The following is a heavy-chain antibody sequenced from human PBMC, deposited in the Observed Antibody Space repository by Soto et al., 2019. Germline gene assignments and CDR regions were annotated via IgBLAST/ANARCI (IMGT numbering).Heavy chain of an antibody. V-gene: IGHV3-7*05. D-gene: IGHD3-16*01. Sequence: EVQLVESGGGLVQPGGSLTLSCSASGFTFGSYSMGWVRQAPGRGLQWVATVIEDGSQKFHMDSVKGRFSISRDNTRNSVYLQMSGLRVEDTAVYWCVRMGDYYWGQGSLVTVSS. CDR3: VRMGDYY. CDR1: GFTFGSYS. CDR2: VIEDGSQK. J-gene: IGHJ4*02.